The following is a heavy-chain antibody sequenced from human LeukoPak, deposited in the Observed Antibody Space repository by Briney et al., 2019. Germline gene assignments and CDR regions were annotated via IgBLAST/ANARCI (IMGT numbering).Heavy chain of an antibody. J-gene: IGHJ4*02. CDR2: IYSGGST. CDR3: ARAVYSSGWYRFDY. CDR1: GFTFSSYS. D-gene: IGHD6-19*01. Sequence: PGGSLRLSCAASGFTFSSYSMNWVRQAPGKGLEWVSVIYSGGSTYYADSVKGRFTISRDNSKNTLYLQMNSLRAEDTAVYYCARAVYSSGWYRFDYWGQGTLVTVSS. V-gene: IGHV3-66*01.